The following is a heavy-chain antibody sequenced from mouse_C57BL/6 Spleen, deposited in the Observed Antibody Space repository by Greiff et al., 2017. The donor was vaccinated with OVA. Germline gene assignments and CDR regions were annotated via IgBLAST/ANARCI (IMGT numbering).Heavy chain of an antibody. Sequence: QVQLQQPGTELAKPGASVKLSCKASGYTFTSYWMHWVKQRPGQGLEWIGNIYPSNGGTNYNEKFKSKATLTVDKSSSTAYMQLSSLTSEDSAVYYGARGGYYYGSSSDGMDYWGQGTSVTVSS. CDR1: GYTFTSYW. CDR3: ARGGYYYGSSSDGMDY. D-gene: IGHD1-1*01. J-gene: IGHJ4*01. V-gene: IGHV1-53*01. CDR2: IYPSNGGT.